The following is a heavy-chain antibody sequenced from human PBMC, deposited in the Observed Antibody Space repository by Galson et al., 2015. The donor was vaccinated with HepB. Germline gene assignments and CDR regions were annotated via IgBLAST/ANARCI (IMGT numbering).Heavy chain of an antibody. CDR1: GGTFSSYA. CDR3: ARELDSSGYYPTVRGYFDY. D-gene: IGHD3-22*01. Sequence: SVKVSCKASGGTFSSYAISWVRQAPGQGLEWMGRIIPILGIANYAQKFQGRVTITADKSTSTAYMELSSLRSEDTAVYYCARELDSSGYYPTVRGYFDYWGQGTLVTVSS. J-gene: IGHJ4*02. CDR2: IIPILGIA. V-gene: IGHV1-69*04.